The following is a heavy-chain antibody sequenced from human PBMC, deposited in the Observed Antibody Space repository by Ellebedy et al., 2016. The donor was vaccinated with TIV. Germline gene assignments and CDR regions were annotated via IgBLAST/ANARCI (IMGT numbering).Heavy chain of an antibody. Sequence: ASVKVSXKASGYTFTSYGISWVRQAPGQGLEWMGWISAYNGNTNYAQKLQGRVTMTTDTSTSTAYMELRSLRSDDTAVYYCARVSRITMIVVVKGGYYYGMDVWGQGTTVTVSS. CDR2: ISAYNGNT. CDR3: ARVSRITMIVVVKGGYYYGMDV. D-gene: IGHD3-22*01. V-gene: IGHV1-18*01. CDR1: GYTFTSYG. J-gene: IGHJ6*02.